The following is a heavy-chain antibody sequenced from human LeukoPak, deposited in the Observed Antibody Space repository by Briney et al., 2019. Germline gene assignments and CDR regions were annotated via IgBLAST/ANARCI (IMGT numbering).Heavy chain of an antibody. Sequence: GGSLRLSCAASGFTVSRNYMSWVRQAPGKGLEWVSVIYGGGSTSYADSVKGRFIISRDNSKNTLYLQMNSLRADDTAVYYCARDRSDGNYYMVVWGKGTTIIVSS. J-gene: IGHJ6*03. CDR1: GFTVSRNY. CDR3: ARDRSDGNYYMVV. D-gene: IGHD5-24*01. V-gene: IGHV3-53*01. CDR2: IYGGGST.